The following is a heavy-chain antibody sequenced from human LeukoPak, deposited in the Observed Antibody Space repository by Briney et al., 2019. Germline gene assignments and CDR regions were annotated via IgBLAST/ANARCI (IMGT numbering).Heavy chain of an antibody. V-gene: IGHV3-9*01. J-gene: IGHJ4*02. D-gene: IGHD5-24*01. CDR1: GFIFDDYA. Sequence: PGGSLRLSCAASGFIFDDYAMHWVRQAPGKGLEWVSGIAWNSGSIGYADSVKGRFTISRDNAENSLHLQMNSLRAEDTAVYYCAKSGYNRFDYWGQGTLVSVSS. CDR3: AKSGYNRFDY. CDR2: IAWNSGSI.